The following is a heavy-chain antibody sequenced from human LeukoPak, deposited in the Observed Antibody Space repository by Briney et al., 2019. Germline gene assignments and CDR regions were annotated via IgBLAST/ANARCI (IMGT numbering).Heavy chain of an antibody. D-gene: IGHD3-9*01. Sequence: PGGSLRLSCAASGFTFSSYWMHWVRQAPGKGLVWVSRINSDGSSTSYADSVKGRFTISRDNAKNTLYLQMNSLRAEDTAVYYCASSYYDILTGYQYYFDYWGQGTLVTVSS. CDR3: ASSYYDILTGYQYYFDY. CDR1: GFTFSSYW. V-gene: IGHV3-74*01. CDR2: INSDGSST. J-gene: IGHJ4*02.